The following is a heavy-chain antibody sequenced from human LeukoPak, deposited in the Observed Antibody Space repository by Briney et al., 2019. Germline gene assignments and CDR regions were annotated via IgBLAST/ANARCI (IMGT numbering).Heavy chain of an antibody. CDR1: GGSISSSSYY. J-gene: IGHJ4*02. Sequence: PSGTLSLTCTVSGGSISSSSYYWGWIRQPPGKGLEWIGSIYYSGSTYYNPSLKSRVTISVDTSKNQFSLKLSSVTAADTAVYYCARASYYYGSGSSQSWVFDYWGQGTLVTVSS. CDR3: ARASYYYGSGSSQSWVFDY. D-gene: IGHD3-10*01. V-gene: IGHV4-39*07. CDR2: IYYSGST.